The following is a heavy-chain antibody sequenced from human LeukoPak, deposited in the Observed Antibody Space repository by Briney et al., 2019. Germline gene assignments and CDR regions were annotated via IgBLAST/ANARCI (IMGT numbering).Heavy chain of an antibody. J-gene: IGHJ5*02. Sequence: GGSLRLSCAASGFTFSSYAMTWVRQAPGKGLEWVSAIRGSDGNTYYADSVKGRFTISRDNSKNTLFLQMNSLRAEDTAVYYCAKEGQPLLYPGWFDPWGQGTLVTVSS. CDR3: AKEGQPLLYPGWFDP. CDR2: IRGSDGNT. V-gene: IGHV3-23*01. CDR1: GFTFSSYA. D-gene: IGHD2-2*02.